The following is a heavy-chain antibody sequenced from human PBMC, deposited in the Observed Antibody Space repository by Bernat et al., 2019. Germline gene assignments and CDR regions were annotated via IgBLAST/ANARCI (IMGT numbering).Heavy chain of an antibody. CDR1: GFIFTSNG. J-gene: IGHJ2*01. Sequence: QGELVQSGTEMKKLGASVRVSCKAPGFIFTSNGFAWVRQAPGQGLEWMGRVSAYNGDTQYAQKFQGRVLMITDSYTTTAYTELNNLRSDDTAVYFCATTSVILYWYFDLWGRGTLVTVSS. CDR3: ATTSVILYWYFDL. CDR2: VSAYNGDT. V-gene: IGHV1-18*01.